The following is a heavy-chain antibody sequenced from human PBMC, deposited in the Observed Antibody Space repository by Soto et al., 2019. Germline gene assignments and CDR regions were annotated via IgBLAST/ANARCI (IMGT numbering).Heavy chain of an antibody. Sequence: QVQLVQSGAEVKKPGASVKVSCKASGYSFTSYEINWVRQATGQGLEWLGWMNPDRGNTGYGEQFQGRITTTRNTAISTAYTELSSLRYEDTDVYYCATWTELGDYLGQGTLVTVSS. CDR2: MNPDRGNT. CDR3: ATWTELGDY. J-gene: IGHJ4*02. D-gene: IGHD7-27*01. CDR1: GYSFTSYE. V-gene: IGHV1-8*01.